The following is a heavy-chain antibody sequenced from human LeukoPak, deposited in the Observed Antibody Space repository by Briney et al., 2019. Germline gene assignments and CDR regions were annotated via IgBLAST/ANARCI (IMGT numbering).Heavy chain of an antibody. D-gene: IGHD2-2*01. V-gene: IGHV4-59*01. CDR3: ARQGPAGRGTGYCSSTACPFDY. Sequence: SETLSLTCTVSGGSISSYYWSWIRQPPGKGLEWIGKIYYSGSANYNPSLKSRVTLSVDTSKNQFSLKLRSVTAADTAVYYCARQGPAGRGTGYCSSTACPFDYWGQGSLVTVSS. CDR2: IYYSGSA. CDR1: GGSISSYY. J-gene: IGHJ4*02.